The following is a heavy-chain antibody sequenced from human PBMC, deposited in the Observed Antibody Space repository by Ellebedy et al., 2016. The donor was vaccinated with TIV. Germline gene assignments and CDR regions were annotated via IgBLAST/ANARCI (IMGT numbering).Heavy chain of an antibody. D-gene: IGHD6-6*01. J-gene: IGHJ4*02. CDR3: TSPISIAARPPQVDY. Sequence: GRFTISRDDSKSIAYLQMNSLKTEDTAVYYCTSPISIAARPPQVDYWGQGTLVTVSS. V-gene: IGHV3-49*02.